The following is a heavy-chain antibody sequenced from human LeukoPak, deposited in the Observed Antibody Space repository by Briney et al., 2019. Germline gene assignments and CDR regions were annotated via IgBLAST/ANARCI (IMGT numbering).Heavy chain of an antibody. J-gene: IGHJ4*02. D-gene: IGHD1-1*01. CDR3: ARNRWMDY. CDR2: INPNSGT. CDR1: GYTFTDYY. Sequence: GASVKVTGTASGYTFTDYYMHWVRQAPGQGLEWMGWINPNSGTNYAQKFQGRVTMTRDTSISTAYMELTRLTSDDTAVYYCARNRWMDYWGQGTLVTVSS. V-gene: IGHV1-2*02.